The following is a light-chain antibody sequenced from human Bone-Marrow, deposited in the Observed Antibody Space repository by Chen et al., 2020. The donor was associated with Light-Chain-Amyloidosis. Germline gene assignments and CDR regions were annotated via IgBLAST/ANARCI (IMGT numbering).Light chain of an antibody. Sequence: QSALTQPASVSGSPGQSITISCTGTSSDVGGDNHVSWYQQHPDKAPKLTIYEVTNRPSWVPVRFSISKSYNTASLTISGLQTDNAANYFCSSYHITITLVFGSETRVTVL. CDR2: EVT. J-gene: IGLJ1*01. CDR1: SSDVGGDNH. V-gene: IGLV2-14*01. CDR3: SSYHITITLV.